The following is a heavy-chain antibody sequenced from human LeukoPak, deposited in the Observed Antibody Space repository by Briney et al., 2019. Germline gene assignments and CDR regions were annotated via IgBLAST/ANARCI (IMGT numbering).Heavy chain of an antibody. J-gene: IGHJ4*02. CDR3: ARGRGYSGYAWEG. Sequence: PSETLSLTCTVSGGSISSCYWSWIRQSAGKGLEWIGRIYATGSTNYNPSLEGRVTMSVDSSKNQFSMKLTSLTAADTAVYYCARGRGYSGYAWEGWGQGTLVTVSS. D-gene: IGHD5-12*01. V-gene: IGHV4-4*07. CDR1: GGSISSCY. CDR2: IYATGST.